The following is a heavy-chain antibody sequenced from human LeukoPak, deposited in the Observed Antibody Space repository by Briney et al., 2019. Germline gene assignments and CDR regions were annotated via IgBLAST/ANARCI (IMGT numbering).Heavy chain of an antibody. CDR1: GGSFSSYY. J-gene: IGHJ4*02. CDR3: ARVDYDSSGYFDY. CDR2: IYYSGST. Sequence: SETLSLTCTVFGGSFSSYYWSWIRQPPGKGLVWIGYIYYSGSTNYNPSLKSRVTMSIDTSKNQFSLKVTSVTAADTAVYYCARVDYDSSGYFDYWGQGTPVTVSS. D-gene: IGHD3-22*01. V-gene: IGHV4-59*01.